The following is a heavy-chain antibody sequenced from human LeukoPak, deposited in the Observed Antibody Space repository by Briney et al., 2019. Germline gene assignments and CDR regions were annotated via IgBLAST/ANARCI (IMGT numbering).Heavy chain of an antibody. V-gene: IGHV1-69*04. Sequence: SVKVSCKPSGGTISSYGFSRVRQAPGQGLEWMGRIIPILGLANYAQKSQGRVTITADKSTSATHMELSSLRSEDTAVYYCANVQMATNSADYWGQGTLVTVSS. CDR3: ANVQMATNSADY. CDR2: IIPILGLA. D-gene: IGHD5-24*01. CDR1: GGTISSYG. J-gene: IGHJ4*02.